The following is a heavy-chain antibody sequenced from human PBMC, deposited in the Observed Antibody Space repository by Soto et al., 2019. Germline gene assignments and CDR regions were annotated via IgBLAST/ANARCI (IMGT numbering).Heavy chain of an antibody. D-gene: IGHD6-13*01. CDR2: INPNSGGT. CDR1: GYTFTGYY. CDR3: ARGYSSSWYVPFDY. V-gene: IGHV1-2*04. J-gene: IGHJ4*02. Sequence: ASVKVSCKASGYTFTGYYMHWLRQSAGQGLEWMGWINPNSGGTNYAQKFQGWVTMTRDTSISTAYMELSRLRSDDTAVYYCARGYSSSWYVPFDYWGQGTLVTVSS.